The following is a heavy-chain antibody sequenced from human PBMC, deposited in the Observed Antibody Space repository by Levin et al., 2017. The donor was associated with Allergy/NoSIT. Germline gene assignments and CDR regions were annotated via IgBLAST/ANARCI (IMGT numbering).Heavy chain of an antibody. V-gene: IGHV1-3*01. CDR2: INAGNGNT. D-gene: IGHD6-19*01. CDR1: GYTFTSYA. J-gene: IGHJ4*02. Sequence: ASVKVSCKASGYTFTSYAMHWVRQAPGQRLEWMGWINAGNGNTKYSQKFQGRVTITRDTSASTAYMELSSLRSEDTAVYYCARDGPKIGQWLFPLFDYWGQGTLVTVSS. CDR3: ARDGPKIGQWLFPLFDY.